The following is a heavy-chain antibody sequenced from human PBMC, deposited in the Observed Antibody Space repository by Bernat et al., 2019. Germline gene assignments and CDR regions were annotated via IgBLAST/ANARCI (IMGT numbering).Heavy chain of an antibody. CDR3: ARDRVRRAATLTDVFNC. J-gene: IGHJ3*01. CDR2: ISAYNGNT. D-gene: IGHD2-15*01. Sequence: QVQLVQSGAEVKKPGASVKVSCKASGYTFTSYGISWVRQAPGQGLEWMGWISAYNGNTNYAQKLQGKVTMTTVATTGAANIKMRGMRSDDTSMDYCARDRVRRAATLTDVFNCRGQGKMVTVAS. CDR1: GYTFTSYG. V-gene: IGHV1-18*04.